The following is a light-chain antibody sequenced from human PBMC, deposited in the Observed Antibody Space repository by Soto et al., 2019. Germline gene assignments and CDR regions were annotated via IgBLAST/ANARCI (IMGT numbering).Light chain of an antibody. CDR2: GAS. Sequence: EIFFTPSPGTLSLSPGERATLYCRASQCVSRAHFAWYQQKPGQAPRLLIYGASSRATDIPDRFSGSGSGTDFTLTISRMEPEDFAVYYCQQSGGSPWTLGQGTKVDIK. J-gene: IGKJ1*01. CDR1: QCVSRAH. V-gene: IGKV3-20*01. CDR3: QQSGGSPWT.